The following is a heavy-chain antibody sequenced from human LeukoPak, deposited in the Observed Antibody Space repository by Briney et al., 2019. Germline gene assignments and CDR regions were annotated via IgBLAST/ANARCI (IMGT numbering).Heavy chain of an antibody. CDR2: IRYDGSNK. J-gene: IGHJ4*02. CDR3: AKDGITMVRGVINPIAFDY. V-gene: IGHV3-30*02. D-gene: IGHD3-10*01. Sequence: GGSLRLSCAASGFTFSSYGMHWVRQAPGKGLEWVAFIRYDGSNKYYADSVKGRFTISRDNSKNTLYLQMNSLRAEDTAVYYCAKDGITMVRGVINPIAFDYWGQGTLVTVSS. CDR1: GFTFSSYG.